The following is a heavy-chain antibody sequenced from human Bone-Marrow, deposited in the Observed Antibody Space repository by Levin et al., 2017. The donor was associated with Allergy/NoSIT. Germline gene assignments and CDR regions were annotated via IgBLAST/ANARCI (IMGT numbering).Heavy chain of an antibody. Sequence: PSETLSLTCTVSGGSISGYYWSWIRQPPGKGLEWIGFFYYTGKTNYSPSLKSRVTISLDTSKNQFSLKLTSVTAADTAIYYCARGNIDGWTRGLDFWGQGILVPVSS. CDR2: FYYTGKT. V-gene: IGHV4-59*01. CDR1: GGSISGYY. J-gene: IGHJ4*02. D-gene: IGHD2/OR15-2a*01. CDR3: ARGNIDGWTRGLDF.